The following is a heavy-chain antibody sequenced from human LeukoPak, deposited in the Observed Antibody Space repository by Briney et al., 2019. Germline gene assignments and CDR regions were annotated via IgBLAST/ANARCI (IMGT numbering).Heavy chain of an antibody. Sequence: PGGSLRLSCAASGFTFSSYSMNWVRQAPGKGLEWVSSISSSSSYIYYADSAKGRFTISRDNAKNSLYLQMNSLRAEDTAVYYCARGLVGEFDYWGQGTLVTVSS. CDR1: GFTFSSYS. CDR3: ARGLVGEFDY. J-gene: IGHJ4*02. V-gene: IGHV3-21*01. CDR2: ISSSSSYI. D-gene: IGHD2-2*01.